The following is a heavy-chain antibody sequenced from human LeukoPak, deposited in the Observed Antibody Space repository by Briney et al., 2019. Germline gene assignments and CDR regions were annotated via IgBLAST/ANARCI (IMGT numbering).Heavy chain of an antibody. J-gene: IGHJ4*02. CDR1: GGSFSGYY. V-gene: IGHV4-34*01. Sequence: SETLSLTCAVYGGSFSGYYWSWIRQPPGKGLEWIGEINHSGSTNYNPSLKSRVTISVDTSKNQFSLKLSSVTAADTAVYYCARGQDCSNYKGLFDYWGQGTLVTVSS. CDR3: ARGQDCSNYKGLFDY. D-gene: IGHD4-11*01. CDR2: INHSGST.